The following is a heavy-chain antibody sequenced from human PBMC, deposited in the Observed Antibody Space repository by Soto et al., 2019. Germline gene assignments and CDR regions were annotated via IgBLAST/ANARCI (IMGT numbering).Heavy chain of an antibody. V-gene: IGHV3-23*01. CDR3: AKCGGYSGYGAFDY. Sequence: GGSLRLSCAASGFTFSSYAMSWVRQAPGKGLEWVSAISGSGGSTYYADSVKGWFTISRDNSKNTLYLQMNSLRAEDTAVYYCAKCGGYSGYGAFDYWGQGTLVTVSS. CDR2: ISGSGGST. J-gene: IGHJ4*02. CDR1: GFTFSSYA. D-gene: IGHD5-12*01.